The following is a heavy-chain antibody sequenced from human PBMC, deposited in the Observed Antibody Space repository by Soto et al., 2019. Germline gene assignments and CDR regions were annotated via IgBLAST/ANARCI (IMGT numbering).Heavy chain of an antibody. CDR3: VYITMIVVVTPGFDY. V-gene: IGHV3-35*01. D-gene: IGHD3-22*01. CDR2: VSWNGSRT. Sequence: GGSLRLSCAASGFTFSSYWMHWVRQAPGKGLEWVSGVSWNGSRTHYADSVKDRFIISRDNSRNTLYLQTNSLRAEDTAVLTSVYITMIVVVTPGFDYWGQGTLVTVSS. CDR1: GFTFSSYW. J-gene: IGHJ4*02.